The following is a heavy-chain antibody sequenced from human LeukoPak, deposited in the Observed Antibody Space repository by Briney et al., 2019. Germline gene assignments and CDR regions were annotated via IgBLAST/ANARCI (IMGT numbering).Heavy chain of an antibody. Sequence: PGGSLRLSCAASGFTFSSYEMNWVRQAPGKGLEWLSYISSDGSAMYYADSVKGRFTISRDNAKNSLYLQMNSLRAEDTAVYYCARKQTRISLIDYWGQGTLVTVSS. CDR2: ISSDGSAM. V-gene: IGHV3-48*03. CDR3: ARKQTRISLIDY. CDR1: GFTFSSYE. D-gene: IGHD2-8*01. J-gene: IGHJ4*02.